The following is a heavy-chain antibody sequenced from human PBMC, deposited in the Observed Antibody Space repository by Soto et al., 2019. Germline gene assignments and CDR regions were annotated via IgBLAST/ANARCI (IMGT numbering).Heavy chain of an antibody. Sequence: AAVKVSCKACGCTFTSYGISWVRQAPGQGLEWMGWISAYNGNTNYAQKLQGRVTMTTDTSTSTAYMELRSLRSDDTAVYYCARLVAVGAPYYFDYWGQGTLVTVSS. CDR3: ARLVAVGAPYYFDY. D-gene: IGHD1-26*01. CDR1: GCTFTSYG. V-gene: IGHV1-18*04. CDR2: ISAYNGNT. J-gene: IGHJ4*02.